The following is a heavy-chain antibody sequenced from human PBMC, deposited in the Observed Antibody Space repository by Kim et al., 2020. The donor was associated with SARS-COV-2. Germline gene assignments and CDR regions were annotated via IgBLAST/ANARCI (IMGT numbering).Heavy chain of an antibody. Sequence: ASVKVSCKASGYTFTSYYMHWVRQAPGQGLEWMGIINPSGGSTSYAQKFQGRVTMTRDTSTSTVYMELSSLRSGDTAVYYCAREERITMVRGVIIDYWGQGTLVTVSS. CDR3: AREERITMVRGVIIDY. CDR2: INPSGGST. J-gene: IGHJ4*02. CDR1: GYTFTSYY. D-gene: IGHD3-10*01. V-gene: IGHV1-46*01.